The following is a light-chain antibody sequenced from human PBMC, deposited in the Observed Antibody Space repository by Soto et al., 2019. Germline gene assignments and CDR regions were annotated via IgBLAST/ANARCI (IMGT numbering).Light chain of an antibody. Sequence: IVLTQAPGTLSVSPGEGATLSCIASQSVRSSYVAWYEKKHGQAPRVLIYGASTRAIGIPTGFSGSGSGTECNLTISSLQSEEAAVYYCQQYNNWPRTFGQGTKVDIK. V-gene: IGKV3-15*01. CDR3: QQYNNWPRT. J-gene: IGKJ1*01. CDR2: GAS. CDR1: QSVRSS.